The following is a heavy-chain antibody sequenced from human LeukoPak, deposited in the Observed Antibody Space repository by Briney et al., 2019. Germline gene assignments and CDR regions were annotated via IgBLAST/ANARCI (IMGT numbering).Heavy chain of an antibody. CDR1: GYSIGSGYF. J-gene: IGHJ6*03. CDR3: ARRPDWGYDYYMDV. CDR2: VYSGGST. V-gene: IGHV4-38-2*02. Sequence: SETLSLTCNVSGYSIGSGYFWGWIRQPPGKGLEWIEGVYSGGSTYYNPSLESRLTISLKTSKNQFSLKLRSVTAADTAVYYCARRPDWGYDYYMDVWGKGTTVTVSS. D-gene: IGHD3-16*01.